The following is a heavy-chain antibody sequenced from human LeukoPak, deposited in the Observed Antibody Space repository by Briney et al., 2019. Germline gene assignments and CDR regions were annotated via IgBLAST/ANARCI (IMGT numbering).Heavy chain of an antibody. Sequence: SETLSLTCTVSGDSISNYFWTWIRQPPGKGLEWIGSIYYSGSTYYNPSLKSRVTISVDTSKNQFSLKLSSVTAADTAVYYCATPYCSGGSCYEGAYYYMDVWGKGTTVTVSS. CDR3: ATPYCSGGSCYEGAYYYMDV. V-gene: IGHV4-59*05. CDR2: IYYSGST. J-gene: IGHJ6*03. D-gene: IGHD2-15*01. CDR1: GDSISNYF.